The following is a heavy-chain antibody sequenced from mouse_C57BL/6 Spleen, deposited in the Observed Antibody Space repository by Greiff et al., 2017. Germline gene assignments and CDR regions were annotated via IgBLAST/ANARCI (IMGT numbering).Heavy chain of an antibody. CDR3: ARHNGYGSSYLDY. CDR2: ISSGGSYT. J-gene: IGHJ2*01. D-gene: IGHD1-1*01. Sequence: EVQLVESGGDLVKPGGSLKLSCAASGFTFSSYGMSWVRQTPDKRLEWVATISSGGSYTYYPDSVKGRFTISRDNAKNTLYLQMSSLKSEDTAMYYCARHNGYGSSYLDYWGQGTTLTVSS. V-gene: IGHV5-6*01. CDR1: GFTFSSYG.